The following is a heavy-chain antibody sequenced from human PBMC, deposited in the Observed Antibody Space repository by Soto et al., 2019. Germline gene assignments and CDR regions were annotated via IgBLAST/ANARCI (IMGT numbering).Heavy chain of an antibody. CDR2: MYNTGST. Sequence: PSETLSLTCTVSGGSISGYYWSWIRQPPGKGLEWIGCMYNTGSTVYNPSFKSRVTISVDTSKNQFSLKLNSVTAADTAVYYCARDLWGYCGTDCYPLDVWGQGTTVTV. CDR3: ARDLWGYCGTDCYPLDV. CDR1: GGSISGYY. J-gene: IGHJ6*02. D-gene: IGHD2-21*02. V-gene: IGHV4-59*01.